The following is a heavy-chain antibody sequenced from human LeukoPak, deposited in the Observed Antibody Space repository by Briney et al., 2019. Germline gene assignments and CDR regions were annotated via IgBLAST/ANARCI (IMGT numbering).Heavy chain of an antibody. V-gene: IGHV3-21*01. CDR3: ARPSAGIAAAADY. CDR2: ISSSSSYI. CDR1: GFTFSSYS. D-gene: IGHD6-13*01. J-gene: IGHJ4*02. Sequence: GGSLRLSCAASGFTFSSYSMNWVRQAPGKGPEWVSSISSSSSYIYYADSVKGRFTISRDNAKNSLYLQMNSLRAEDTAVYYCARPSAGIAAAADYWGQGTLVTVSS.